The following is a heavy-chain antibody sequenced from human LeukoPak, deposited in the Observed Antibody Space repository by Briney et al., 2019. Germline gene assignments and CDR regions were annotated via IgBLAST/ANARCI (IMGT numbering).Heavy chain of an antibody. V-gene: IGHV4-61*02. D-gene: IGHD1-20*01. CDR1: GGSISSGSYY. CDR2: IYTSGST. CDR3: ARDSDNWNADWLDL. Sequence: SETLSLTCTVSGGSISSGSYYWSWIRQPTGKGLEWIGRIYTSGSTNYNPSLKSRVTISVDTSKNQFSLKLSSVTAADTAVYYCARDSDNWNADWLDLWGQGTLVTVSS. J-gene: IGHJ5*02.